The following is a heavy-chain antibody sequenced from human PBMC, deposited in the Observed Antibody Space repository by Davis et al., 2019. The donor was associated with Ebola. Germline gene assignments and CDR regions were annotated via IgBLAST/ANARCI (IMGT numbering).Heavy chain of an antibody. CDR1: GYTFTSYY. CDR3: ASGELRYFDWLSTIDY. D-gene: IGHD3-9*01. V-gene: IGHV1-69*06. Sequence: SVKVSCKASGYTFTSYYMHWVRQAPGQGLEWMGGIIPIFGTANYAQKFQGRVTITADKSTSTAYMELSSLRSEDTAVYYCASGELRYFDWLSTIDYWGQGTLVTVSS. CDR2: IIPIFGTA. J-gene: IGHJ4*02.